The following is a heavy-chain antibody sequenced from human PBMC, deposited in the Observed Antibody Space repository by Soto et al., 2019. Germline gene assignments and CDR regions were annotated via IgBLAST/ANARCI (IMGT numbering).Heavy chain of an antibody. CDR1: GFTFSTYS. CDR2: ISSSSSYI. D-gene: IGHD3-22*01. J-gene: IGHJ6*02. CDR3: ARYDSSGYYCPYYYYGMDV. Sequence: EVQLVESGGGLVKPGGSLRLSCAASGFTFSTYSMNWVRQAPGKGLEWVSSISSSSSYIYYADSVKGRFTISRDNAKNSLCLQMNSLRAEDTAVYYCARYDSSGYYCPYYYYGMDVWGQGTTVTVSS. V-gene: IGHV3-21*01.